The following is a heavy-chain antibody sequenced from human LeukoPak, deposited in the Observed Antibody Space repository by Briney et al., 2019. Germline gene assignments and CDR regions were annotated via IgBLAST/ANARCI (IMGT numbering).Heavy chain of an antibody. CDR1: GYTFNAYY. J-gene: IGHJ5*02. D-gene: IGHD2-2*01. CDR3: ARRSCDIPSCYTWFAP. V-gene: IGHV1-2*02. Sequence: ASVKVSFKASGYTFNAYYIHWVRQASGQGLEWVGWINPDSGDSKYAQKFQGRVTLTTDTSISTAYMELTRLTSDDTAVYYCARRSCDIPSCYTWFAPWGQGTPVTVSS. CDR2: INPDSGDS.